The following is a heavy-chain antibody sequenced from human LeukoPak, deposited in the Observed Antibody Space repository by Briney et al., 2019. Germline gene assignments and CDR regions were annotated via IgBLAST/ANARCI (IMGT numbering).Heavy chain of an antibody. D-gene: IGHD6-19*01. J-gene: IGHJ4*02. CDR2: ISGSGDST. CDR3: ASNLTSGSYSFDY. Sequence: GGSLRLSCAASRFTFSSYAMTWVRQAPGKGLEWVSAISGSGDSTYYADSVKGRFTISRDSSKNTLYLQMNSLRAEDTAVYYCASNLTSGSYSFDYWGQGTLVTVSS. V-gene: IGHV3-23*01. CDR1: RFTFSSYA.